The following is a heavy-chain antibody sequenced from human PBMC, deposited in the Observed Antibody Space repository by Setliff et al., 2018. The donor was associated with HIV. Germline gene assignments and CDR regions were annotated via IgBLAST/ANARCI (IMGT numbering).Heavy chain of an antibody. CDR3: ARVLLRTNAVYGVVSNRFDP. CDR1: GFTFSNFW. CDR2: ISPDGNRY. J-gene: IGHJ5*02. D-gene: IGHD3-3*01. Sequence: PGESLKISCAASGFTFSNFWMHWVRQAPGKGLEWVASISPDGNRYHCVGSVKGRFTASRDNAKSSLYLQMNSLRAEDTAVYYCARVLLRTNAVYGVVSNRFDPWGQGSLVTVSS. V-gene: IGHV3-7*03.